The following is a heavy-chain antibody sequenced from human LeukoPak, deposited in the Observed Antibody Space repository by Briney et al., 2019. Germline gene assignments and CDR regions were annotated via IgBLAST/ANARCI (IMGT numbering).Heavy chain of an antibody. CDR2: IIPIFGTA. Sequence: SVKVSCKASGGTFSSYAISWVRQAPGQGLEWMGGIIPIFGTANYAQKFQGRVTITADESTSTAYMELSSLRSEDTAVYYCARGPRDYYDSSGYSFDPWGQGTLVTVPS. J-gene: IGHJ5*02. CDR3: ARGPRDYYDSSGYSFDP. D-gene: IGHD3-22*01. CDR1: GGTFSSYA. V-gene: IGHV1-69*13.